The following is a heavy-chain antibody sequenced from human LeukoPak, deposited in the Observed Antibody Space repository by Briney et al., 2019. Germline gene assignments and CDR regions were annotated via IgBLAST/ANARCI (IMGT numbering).Heavy chain of an antibody. CDR1: GGSFSGYY. J-gene: IGHJ3*02. V-gene: IGHV4-34*01. CDR3: ARAGYDYVWGSYRKDAFDI. D-gene: IGHD3-16*02. Sequence: PSETLSLTCAVYGGSFSGYYWSWIRQPPGKGLEWIGEINHSGSTNYNPSLKSRVTISVDTSKNQFSLKLSSVTAADTAVYYCARAGYDYVWGSYRKDAFDIWGQGTMVTVSP. CDR2: INHSGST.